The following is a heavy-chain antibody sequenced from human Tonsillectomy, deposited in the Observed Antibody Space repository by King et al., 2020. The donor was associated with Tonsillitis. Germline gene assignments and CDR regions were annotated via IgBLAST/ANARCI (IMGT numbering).Heavy chain of an antibody. CDR1: GFSLSNARMG. Sequence: VTLQESGPVLVKPPETLTLTCTVSGFSLSNARMGVSWIRQPPGKALEWLAHIFSNDEKSYSTSLKSRLTISKDTSKSQVVLTMTNMDPVDTATYYCARYDYSNEGVWFDPWGQGTLVTVSS. CDR2: IFSNDEK. D-gene: IGHD4-11*01. V-gene: IGHV2-26*01. J-gene: IGHJ5*02. CDR3: ARYDYSNEGVWFDP.